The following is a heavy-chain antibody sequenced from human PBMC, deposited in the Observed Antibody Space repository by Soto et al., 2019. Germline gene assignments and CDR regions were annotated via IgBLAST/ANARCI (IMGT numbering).Heavy chain of an antibody. CDR2: DHYSGST. J-gene: IGHJ4*02. D-gene: IGHD6-6*01. CDR3: ARRDYSASSLGPFDY. V-gene: IGHV4-59*11. CDR1: RGSISSHY. Sequence: PSETLSLTCVVSRGSISSHYWSWIRQPPGSGLEWIGFDHYSGSTSYSPSLKSRVTMSLDTSKNQFYLNVSSVTAADTAFYFCARRDYSASSLGPFDYWGQGILVTVSS.